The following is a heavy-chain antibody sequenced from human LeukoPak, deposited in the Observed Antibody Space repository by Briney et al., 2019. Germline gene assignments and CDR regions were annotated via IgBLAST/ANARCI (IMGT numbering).Heavy chain of an antibody. CDR2: MNPNSGNT. J-gene: IGHJ4*02. CDR3: ARVEYVSGYSHVY. CDR1: GYTFTSYD. V-gene: IGHV1-8*01. D-gene: IGHD3-22*01. Sequence: ASVKVSCKASGYTFTSYDIKWVRQATGQGLEWMGWMNPNSGNTGYAQKFQGRVTMTRNTYITTAYMELSSLRSEDTAVYYCARVEYVSGYSHVYWGQGTLVTVSS.